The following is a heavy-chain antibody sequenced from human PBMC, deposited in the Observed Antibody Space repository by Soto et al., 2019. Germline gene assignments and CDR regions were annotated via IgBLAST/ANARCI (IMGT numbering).Heavy chain of an antibody. J-gene: IGHJ6*03. V-gene: IGHV4-59*01. Sequence: PSETLSLTCTVSGGSISSYYWSWIRQPPGKGLEWIGYIYYSGSTNYNPSLKSRVTISVDTSKNQFSLKLSSVTAADTAVYYCARIRGYCSGGSCYPYYYYYYMDVWGKGTTVTLSS. D-gene: IGHD2-15*01. CDR3: ARIRGYCSGGSCYPYYYYYYMDV. CDR2: IYYSGST. CDR1: GGSISSYY.